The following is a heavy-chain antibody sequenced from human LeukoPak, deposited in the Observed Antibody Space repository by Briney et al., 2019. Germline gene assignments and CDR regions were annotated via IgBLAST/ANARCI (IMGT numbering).Heavy chain of an antibody. CDR1: GGSFSGYY. J-gene: IGHJ3*02. CDR2: INHSGST. V-gene: IGHV4-34*01. CDR3: ARWAHAFDI. Sequence: SETLSLTCAVYGGSFSGYYWSWIRQPPGKGLEWIGEINHSGSTNYNPSLKSRVTISVDTSKNQFSLKLSSVTAADTAVYYCARWAHAFDIWGRGTMVTVSS.